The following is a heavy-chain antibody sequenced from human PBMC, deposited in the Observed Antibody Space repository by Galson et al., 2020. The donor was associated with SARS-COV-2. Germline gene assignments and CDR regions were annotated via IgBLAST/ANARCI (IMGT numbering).Heavy chain of an antibody. D-gene: IGHD3-16*01. J-gene: IGHJ4*02. CDR1: GFTFSSYG. V-gene: IGHV3-30*03. CDR3: ALRGDYKDFDY. Sequence: GGSLRLSCAASGFTFSSYGMHWVRQAPGKGLEWVAVISYDGSNKYYADSVKGRFTISRDNSKNTLYLQMNSLRAEDTAVYYCALRGDYKDFDYWGQGTLVTVSS. CDR2: ISYDGSNK.